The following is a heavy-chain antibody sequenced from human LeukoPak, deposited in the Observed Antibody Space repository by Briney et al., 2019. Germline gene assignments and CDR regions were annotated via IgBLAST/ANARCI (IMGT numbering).Heavy chain of an antibody. D-gene: IGHD6-13*01. Sequence: GGSLRLSCAASGFTFSSCEMNWVRQAPGKGLEWVAVISYDGSNKYYADSVKGRFTISRDNSKSTLYLQMNSLRAEDTAVYYCAKDKAAAGDLSFDYWGQGTLVTVSS. V-gene: IGHV3-30*18. CDR3: AKDKAAAGDLSFDY. CDR1: GFTFSSCE. J-gene: IGHJ4*02. CDR2: ISYDGSNK.